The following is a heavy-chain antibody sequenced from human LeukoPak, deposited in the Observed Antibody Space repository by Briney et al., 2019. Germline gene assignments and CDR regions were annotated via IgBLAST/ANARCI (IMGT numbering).Heavy chain of an antibody. J-gene: IGHJ4*02. V-gene: IGHV3-15*01. CDR3: TTDRRYNSFY. Sequence: PGGSLRLSCAGSGFTFSDAWMSWVRQAPGKGLEWVGRIKTKTDGGTTDYAAPVKGRFTISRDDSQNTLYMGMNSLKTKDTAVYYCTTDRRYNSFYWGQGTLVTVSS. D-gene: IGHD1-14*01. CDR1: GFTFSDAW. CDR2: IKTKTDGGTT.